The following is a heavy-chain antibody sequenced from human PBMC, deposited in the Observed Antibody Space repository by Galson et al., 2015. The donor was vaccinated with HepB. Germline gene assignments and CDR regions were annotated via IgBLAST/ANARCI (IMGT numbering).Heavy chain of an antibody. Sequence: SVKVSCKASGGTFSSYAISWVRQAPGQGLEWMGGIIPIFGTANYAQKFQGRVTITADESTSTAYMELSSLRSEDTAVYYCEAFEYSSSSPKNWFDPWGQGTLVTVSS. CDR3: EAFEYSSSSPKNWFDP. D-gene: IGHD6-6*01. V-gene: IGHV1-69*13. CDR1: GGTFSSYA. J-gene: IGHJ5*02. CDR2: IIPIFGTA.